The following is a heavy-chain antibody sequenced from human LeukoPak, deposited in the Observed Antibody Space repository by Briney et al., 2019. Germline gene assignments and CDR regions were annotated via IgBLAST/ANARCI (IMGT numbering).Heavy chain of an antibody. D-gene: IGHD3-3*01. CDR1: GGSISSGRYY. CDR2: IHYSGTT. J-gene: IGHJ5*02. V-gene: IGHV4-31*03. Sequence: SQALSLTCTVSGGSISSGRYYWSWLRQHPGKGLEWIVYIHYSGTTYYNASLKSRVTISVDTSKNQFSLRLSSVTATDTAVYYCARDDFSSAYNWFDPWGQGTLVTVSS. CDR3: ARDDFSSAYNWFDP.